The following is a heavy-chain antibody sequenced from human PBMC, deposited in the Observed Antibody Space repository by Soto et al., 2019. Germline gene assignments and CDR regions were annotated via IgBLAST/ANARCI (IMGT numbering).Heavy chain of an antibody. CDR2: MNVGTGGT. CDR1: GYRFTTHY. CDR3: ARDGNFALRGYSFGFDF. J-gene: IGHJ4*02. V-gene: IGHV1-2*06. D-gene: IGHD5-18*01. Sequence: QVQLVQSGAEVKKPGASVRVSCEASGYRFTTHYIHWVRQAPGQRLEWMGRMNVGTGGTTYAHKFQGRVTMPRDTSIRTAYLEVSSVKSDDTAMYYCARDGNFALRGYSFGFDFWGQGTLVTVSS.